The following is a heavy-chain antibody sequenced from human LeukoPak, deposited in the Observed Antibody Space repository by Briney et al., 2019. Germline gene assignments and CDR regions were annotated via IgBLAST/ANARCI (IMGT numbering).Heavy chain of an antibody. D-gene: IGHD3-9*01. J-gene: IGHJ5*02. CDR2: ISGSGGST. Sequence: PGGSLRLSCAASGFTLSSYAMSWVRQAPGKGLEWVSAISGSGGSTYYADSVKGRFTISRDNSKNTLYLQMNSLRAEDTAVYYCAKDGPNYDILTGYYRGWFDPWGQGTLVTVSS. CDR3: AKDGPNYDILTGYYRGWFDP. V-gene: IGHV3-23*01. CDR1: GFTLSSYA.